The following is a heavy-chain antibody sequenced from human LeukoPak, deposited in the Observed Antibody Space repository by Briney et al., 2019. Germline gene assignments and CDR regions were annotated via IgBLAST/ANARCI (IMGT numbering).Heavy chain of an antibody. J-gene: IGHJ2*01. D-gene: IGHD1-1*01. CDR1: GYTFTSYD. CDR2: MNPNSGNT. CDR3: ASTNPTTTTGPTLYWYFDL. V-gene: IGHV1-8*03. Sequence: GASVKVSCKASGYTFTSYDINWVRQATGQGLEWMGWMNPNSGNTGYAQKFQGRVTITADKSTSTAYMEVSSLRSEDTAVYYCASTNPTTTTGPTLYWYFDLWGRGTLVTVSS.